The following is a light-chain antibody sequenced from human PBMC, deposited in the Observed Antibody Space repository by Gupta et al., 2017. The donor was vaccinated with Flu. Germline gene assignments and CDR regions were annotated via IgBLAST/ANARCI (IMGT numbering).Light chain of an antibody. Sequence: SALTQPASVSGSPGQSTTISCTGTRSDVGGHNYVSWYQHHSGKAPYLMIYEVSDRPSGVASRFSGSKAGNTASLTISGPQAEDEADYFCASYTTTYTWVFGGGTKLTVL. CDR3: ASYTTTYTWV. CDR1: RSDVGGHNY. V-gene: IGLV2-14*01. CDR2: EVS. J-gene: IGLJ3*02.